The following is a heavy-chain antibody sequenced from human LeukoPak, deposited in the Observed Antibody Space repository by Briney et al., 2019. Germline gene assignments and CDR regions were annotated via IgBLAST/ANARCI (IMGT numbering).Heavy chain of an antibody. D-gene: IGHD3-9*01. CDR3: ARAEGHYDILTGYLPYGMDV. Sequence: WASVKVSCKASGGTFSSYAISWVRQAPGQGLEWMGRIIPILGIANYAQKFQGRVTITADKSTSTAYMELRSLRSDDTAVYYCARAEGHYDILTGYLPYGMDVWGQGTTVTVSS. CDR1: GGTFSSYA. J-gene: IGHJ6*02. V-gene: IGHV1-69*04. CDR2: IIPILGIA.